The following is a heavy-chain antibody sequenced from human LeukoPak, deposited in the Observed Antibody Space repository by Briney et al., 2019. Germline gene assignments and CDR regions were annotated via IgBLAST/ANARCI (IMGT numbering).Heavy chain of an antibody. D-gene: IGHD3-9*01. CDR1: GGSISSYY. V-gene: IGHV4-59*01. CDR2: IYYSGST. J-gene: IGHJ3*02. Sequence: SETLSLTCTVSGGSISSYYWSWIRQPPGKGLEWIGYIYYSGSTNYNPSLKSRVTISVDTSKNQFSLKLSSVTAADTAVYYCARGIYDILTGYSHAFDIWGRGTMVTVSS. CDR3: ARGIYDILTGYSHAFDI.